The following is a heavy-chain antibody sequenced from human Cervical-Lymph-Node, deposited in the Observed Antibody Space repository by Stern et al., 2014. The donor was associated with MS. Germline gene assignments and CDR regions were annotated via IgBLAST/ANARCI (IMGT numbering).Heavy chain of an antibody. Sequence: QDQLVQSGAEVKKPGSSVKVSCKASGGTFSSYAISWVRQAPGQGLEWMGGIIPIFGTANYAQKFQGRVTITADESTSTAFMELSSLRSEDTAVYYWAIGDAYYYDSSGYYYGYWGQGTLVTVSS. J-gene: IGHJ4*02. CDR2: IIPIFGTA. D-gene: IGHD3-22*01. CDR3: AIGDAYYYDSSGYYYGY. CDR1: GGTFSSYA. V-gene: IGHV1-69*12.